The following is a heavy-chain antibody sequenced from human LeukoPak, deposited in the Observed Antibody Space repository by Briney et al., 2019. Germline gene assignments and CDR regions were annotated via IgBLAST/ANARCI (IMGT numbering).Heavy chain of an antibody. CDR1: GFTFSSYA. CDR2: ISGSGGST. Sequence: GGSLRLSCAASGFTFSSYAMSWVRQAPGKGLEWVSAISGSGGSTYYADSVKGRLTISRDNSKSTLYLEMNSLKVEDTAVYYCATYGSGANYRRAFNYWGQGTLVTVSS. D-gene: IGHD3-10*01. V-gene: IGHV3-23*01. J-gene: IGHJ4*02. CDR3: ATYGSGANYRRAFNY.